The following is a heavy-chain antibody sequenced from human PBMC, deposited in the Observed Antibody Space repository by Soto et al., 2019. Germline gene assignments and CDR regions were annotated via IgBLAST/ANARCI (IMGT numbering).Heavy chain of an antibody. J-gene: IGHJ5*02. CDR3: ARDCTNGVCYTNWFAP. D-gene: IGHD2-8*01. Sequence: QVQLVQSGAEVKKPGSSVKVSCKASGGTFSSYTISWVRQAPGQGLEWMGRIIPILGIANYAQKFQGRVTITADKSTSTAYMALSSLRSEDTVVYYCARDCTNGVCYTNWFAPWGQGTLVTVSS. V-gene: IGHV1-69*08. CDR1: GGTFSSYT. CDR2: IIPILGIA.